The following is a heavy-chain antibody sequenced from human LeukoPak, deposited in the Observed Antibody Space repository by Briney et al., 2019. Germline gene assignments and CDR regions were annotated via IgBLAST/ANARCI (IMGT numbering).Heavy chain of an antibody. CDR3: VRQKAVSADFEY. CDR1: GGSISSSNYY. J-gene: IGHJ4*01. Sequence: KASETLSLTCTVSGGSISSSNYYWGWIRQPPGKGLEWIGSIYYSGSTYYNPSLKSRVTISVDTSKNQFSLKLYSVTAADAAVYYCVRQKAVSADFEYWGQGTLVTVAS. CDR2: IYYSGST. D-gene: IGHD1-26*01. V-gene: IGHV4-39*01.